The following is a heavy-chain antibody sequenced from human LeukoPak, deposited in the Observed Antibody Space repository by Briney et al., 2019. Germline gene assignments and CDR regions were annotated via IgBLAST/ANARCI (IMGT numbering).Heavy chain of an antibody. Sequence: PGGSLRLSCAASGFTFSSYWMHWVRQAPGKGLVWVSRINGDGGSTTYADSVKGRFTISRGNAKNTLYLQMNSLRAEDTAVYYCARDRATAMFDYWAQGTLVTVSP. J-gene: IGHJ4*02. CDR2: INGDGGST. V-gene: IGHV3-74*01. D-gene: IGHD5-18*01. CDR1: GFTFSSYW. CDR3: ARDRATAMFDY.